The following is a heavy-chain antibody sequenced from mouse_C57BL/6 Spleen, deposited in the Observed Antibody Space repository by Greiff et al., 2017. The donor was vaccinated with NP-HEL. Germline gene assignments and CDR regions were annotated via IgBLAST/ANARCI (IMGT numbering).Heavy chain of an antibody. D-gene: IGHD2-3*01. J-gene: IGHJ1*03. V-gene: IGHV5-17*01. CDR3: ARLDDGYWYFDV. CDR2: ISSGSSTI. CDR1: GFTFSDYG. Sequence: DVKLVESGGGLVKPGGSLKLSCAASGFTFSDYGMHWVRQAPEKGLEWVAYISSGSSTIYYADTVKGRFTISRDNAKNTLFLQMTSLRSEDTAMYYCARLDDGYWYFDVWGTGTTVTVSS.